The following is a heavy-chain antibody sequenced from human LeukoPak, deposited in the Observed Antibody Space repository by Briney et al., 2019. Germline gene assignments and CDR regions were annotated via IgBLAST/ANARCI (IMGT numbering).Heavy chain of an antibody. J-gene: IGHJ4*02. D-gene: IGHD4-17*01. CDR3: AEDNYGGIFAS. Sequence: GESLRLSCAASGFTFSAYGMSWVRQAPGKGLEWVSHISDTVRDTWYANSVKGRFIISRDNSRDTVYLQMSSLRPEDTALYFCAEDNYGGIFASWGQGTLVTVSS. V-gene: IGHV3-23*01. CDR2: ISDTVRDT. CDR1: GFTFSAYG.